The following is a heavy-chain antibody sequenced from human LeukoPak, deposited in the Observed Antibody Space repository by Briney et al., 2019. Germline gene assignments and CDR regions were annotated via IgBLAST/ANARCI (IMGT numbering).Heavy chain of an antibody. Sequence: PGGSLRLSCAASGFTFSDYYMSWIRQAPGKGLEWVSYISSSGSTIYYADSAKGRFTISRDNAKNSLYLQMNSLRAEDTAVYYCAGDYYDSSGYYNYWGQGTLVTVSS. CDR1: GFTFSDYY. V-gene: IGHV3-11*01. J-gene: IGHJ4*02. CDR3: AGDYYDSSGYYNY. D-gene: IGHD3-22*01. CDR2: ISSSGSTI.